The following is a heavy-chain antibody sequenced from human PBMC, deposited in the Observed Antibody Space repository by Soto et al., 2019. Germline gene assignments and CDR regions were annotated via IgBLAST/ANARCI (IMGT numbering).Heavy chain of an antibody. CDR1: GYTFTRYY. Sequence: GASVKVSLKASGYTFTRYYMHWVRQAPGQRLEWMGWMNPNSGNTNYAQKFQGRVTMTRNTSISTAYMELSSLRSEDTAVYYCARGLYSSSSSGNDAFDIWGQGTMVTVSS. CDR3: ARGLYSSSSSGNDAFDI. V-gene: IGHV1-8*02. J-gene: IGHJ3*02. CDR2: MNPNSGNT. D-gene: IGHD6-6*01.